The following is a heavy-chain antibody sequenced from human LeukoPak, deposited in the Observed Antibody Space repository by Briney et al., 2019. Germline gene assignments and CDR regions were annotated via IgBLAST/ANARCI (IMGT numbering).Heavy chain of an antibody. CDR2: MSFDGSNK. Sequence: GRSLRLSCAASGFTFSNYAMHSVRQAPGKGLEWVAVMSFDGSNKYYADSVKGRFTISRDNSKNTLYLQMNSLRAEDTAVYYCARDHQLWFGDNYFDYWGQGTLVTVSS. J-gene: IGHJ4*02. CDR3: ARDHQLWFGDNYFDY. CDR1: GFTFSNYA. V-gene: IGHV3-30*04. D-gene: IGHD3-10*01.